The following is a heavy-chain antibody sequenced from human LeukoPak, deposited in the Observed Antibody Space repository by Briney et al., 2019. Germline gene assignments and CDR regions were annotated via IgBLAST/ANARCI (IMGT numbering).Heavy chain of an antibody. V-gene: IGHV4-4*07. J-gene: IGHJ3*01. D-gene: IGHD6-13*01. CDR2: IYTSGST. Sequence: SETLSLTCTVSGGSISRYYWSWLRQPDGKGLEWIGRIYTSGSTNYHPSLKSRVTLSVDTSKNQFSLTLRSVTAADTAVYYCARDSIAAAGTGLWGQGTMVTVSS. CDR1: GGSISRYY. CDR3: ARDSIAAAGTGL.